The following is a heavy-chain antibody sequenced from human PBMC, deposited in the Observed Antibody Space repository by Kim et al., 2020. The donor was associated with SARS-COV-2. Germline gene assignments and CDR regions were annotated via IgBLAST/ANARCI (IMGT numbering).Heavy chain of an antibody. CDR2: IYYSGST. J-gene: IGHJ5*02. CDR1: GGSISSSSYY. V-gene: IGHV4-39*01. CDR3: ARVQLRRITIFGVVEKGIWFDP. Sequence: SETLSLTCTVSGGSISSSSYYWGWIRQPPGKGLEWIGSIYYSGSTYYNPSLKSRVTISVDTSKNQFSLKPSSVTAADTGVYYCARVQLRRITIFGVVEKGIWFDPWGQGTLVTVSS. D-gene: IGHD3-3*01.